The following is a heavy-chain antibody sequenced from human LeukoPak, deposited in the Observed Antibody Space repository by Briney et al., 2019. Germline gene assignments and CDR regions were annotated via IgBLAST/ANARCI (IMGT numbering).Heavy chain of an antibody. CDR3: ARVSRTSRTLDY. CDR1: GGSISSHY. Sequence: SETLSLTCTVSGGSISSHYWSRIRQPPGKGLEWIGHIYYSGSTNYNPSLKSRVTISVDTSKNQFSLKLSSVTAADTAVYYCARVSRTSRTLDYWGQGTLVTVSS. V-gene: IGHV4-59*11. J-gene: IGHJ4*02. D-gene: IGHD2-2*01. CDR2: IYYSGST.